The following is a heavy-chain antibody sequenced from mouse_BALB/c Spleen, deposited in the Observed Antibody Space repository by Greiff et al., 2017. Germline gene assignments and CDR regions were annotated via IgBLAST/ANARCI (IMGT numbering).Heavy chain of an antibody. D-gene: IGHD2-4*01. J-gene: IGHJ3*01. V-gene: IGHV2-9*02. CDR1: GFSLTSYG. CDR2: IWAGGST. Sequence: QVQLKESGPGLVAPSQSLSITCTVSGFSLTSYGVHWVRQPPGKGLEWLGVIWAGGSTNYNSALMSRLSISKDNSKSQVFLKMNSLQTDDTAMYYCARGGIYYDYEVAYWGQGTLVTVSA. CDR3: ARGGIYYDYEVAY.